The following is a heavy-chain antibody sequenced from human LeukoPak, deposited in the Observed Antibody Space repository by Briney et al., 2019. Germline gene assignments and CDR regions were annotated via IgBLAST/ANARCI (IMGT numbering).Heavy chain of an antibody. Sequence: GGSLRLSCAASGFTFRFYGMNWVRQAPGKGLEWVSAISGSGGSTYYADSVKGRFTISRDNSKNTLYLQMNSLRAEDTAVYYCAKGGPRDQWGDYGGSYYMPYWGQGTLVTVSS. CDR1: GFTFRFYG. CDR3: AKGGPRDQWGDYGGSYYMPY. CDR2: ISGSGGST. V-gene: IGHV3-23*01. D-gene: IGHD1-26*01. J-gene: IGHJ4*02.